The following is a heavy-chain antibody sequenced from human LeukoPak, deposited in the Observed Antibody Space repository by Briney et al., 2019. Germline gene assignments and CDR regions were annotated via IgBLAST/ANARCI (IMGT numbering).Heavy chain of an antibody. CDR1: GGSFSGYY. V-gene: IGHV4-34*01. Sequence: PSETLSLTCAVYGGSFSGYYWSWIRQPPGKGLEWIGEINHSGSTNYNPSLKSRVTISVDTSKNQFSLKLSSVTAADTAVYYCARGRLPDFGVVIAPYYYYYYVDVWGKGTTVTVSS. J-gene: IGHJ6*03. CDR2: INHSGST. D-gene: IGHD3-3*01. CDR3: ARGRLPDFGVVIAPYYYYYYVDV.